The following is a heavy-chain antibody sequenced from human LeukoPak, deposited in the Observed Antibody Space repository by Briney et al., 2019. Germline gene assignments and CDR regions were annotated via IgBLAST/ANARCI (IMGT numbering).Heavy chain of an antibody. CDR2: ISGSGGST. D-gene: IGHD2-2*01. CDR1: GFTFNTHA. V-gene: IGHV3-23*01. Sequence: GGSLRLSCAASGFTFNTHAMSWVRQAPGKGLEWVSAISGSGGSTYYADSVKGRFTISRDNSKNPLYPQMNSLRAEDTAVYYCAKFQGYCSSTSCYLDAFDIWGQGTMVTVSS. CDR3: AKFQGYCSSTSCYLDAFDI. J-gene: IGHJ3*02.